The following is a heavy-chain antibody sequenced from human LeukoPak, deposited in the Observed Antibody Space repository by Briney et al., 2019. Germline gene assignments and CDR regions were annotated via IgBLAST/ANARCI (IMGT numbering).Heavy chain of an antibody. CDR1: GYTFTGYY. CDR2: INPNSGGT. D-gene: IGHD3-22*01. Sequence: ASVKVSCKASGYTFTGYYMHWVRQAPGQGLEWMGWINPNSGGTNYEQKFQGRVTMTRDTSISTAYMELSRLRSDDTAVYYCARGRGYYDSSGYFDYWGQGTLVTVSS. V-gene: IGHV1-2*02. CDR3: ARGRGYYDSSGYFDY. J-gene: IGHJ4*02.